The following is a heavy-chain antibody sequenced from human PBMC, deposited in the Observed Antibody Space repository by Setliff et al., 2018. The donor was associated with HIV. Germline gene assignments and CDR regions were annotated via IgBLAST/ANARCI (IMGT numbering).Heavy chain of an antibody. J-gene: IGHJ4*02. V-gene: IGHV3-30*02. Sequence: GSLRLSCAAAGFTFSSYGMHWVRQAPGEGLEWVAFIYYDGSDKQYADSVKGRFTIYRDNSKNTLYLQMNNLRVEDTALYYCARGVPGICSGGTCYLEYWGQGALVTVSS. CDR1: GFTFSSYG. CDR3: ARGVPGICSGGTCYLEY. CDR2: IYYDGSDK. D-gene: IGHD2-15*01.